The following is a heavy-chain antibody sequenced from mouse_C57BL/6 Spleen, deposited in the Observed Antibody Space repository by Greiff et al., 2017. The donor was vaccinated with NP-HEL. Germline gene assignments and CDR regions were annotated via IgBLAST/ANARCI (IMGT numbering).Heavy chain of an antibody. Sequence: QVQLQQSGAELVKPGASVKMSCKASGYTFTSYWITWVKQRPGQGLEWIGDIYPGSGSTNYNEKFKSKATLTVDTSSSTAYMQLSSLTSEDSAVYYCARGDLLWLRQGDFDYWGQGTTLTVSS. D-gene: IGHD2-2*01. V-gene: IGHV1-55*01. J-gene: IGHJ2*01. CDR1: GYTFTSYW. CDR2: IYPGSGST. CDR3: ARGDLLWLRQGDFDY.